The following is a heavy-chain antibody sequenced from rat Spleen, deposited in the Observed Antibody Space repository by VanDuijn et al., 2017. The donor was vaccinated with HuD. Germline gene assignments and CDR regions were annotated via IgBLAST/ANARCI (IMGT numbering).Heavy chain of an antibody. D-gene: IGHD3-1*01. CDR3: TIHPRY. CDR1: GFSLTSHH. J-gene: IGHJ2*01. V-gene: IGHV2-43*01. CDR2: IWTGGST. Sequence: QVQLKESGPGLVQPSQTLSLTCTVSGFSLTSHHVSWVRQPPGKGLEWMGLIWTGGSTAYNSLLKSRLSISRDTSKNQVFLKMHSLQTDDTGTYYCTIHPRYWGQGVMVTVSS.